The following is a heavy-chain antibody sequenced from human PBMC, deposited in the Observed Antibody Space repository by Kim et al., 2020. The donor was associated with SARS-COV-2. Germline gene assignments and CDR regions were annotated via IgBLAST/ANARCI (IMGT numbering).Heavy chain of an antibody. V-gene: IGHV3-23*01. CDR3: AKTRHGGIVAGFDY. Sequence: DSVKGPFTISRDNSKNTLYLQMNSLRAEDTAVYYCAKTRHGGIVAGFDYWGQGTLVTVSS. J-gene: IGHJ4*02. D-gene: IGHD2-15*01.